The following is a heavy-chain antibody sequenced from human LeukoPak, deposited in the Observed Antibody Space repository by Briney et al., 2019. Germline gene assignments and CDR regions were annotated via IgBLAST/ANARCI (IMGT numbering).Heavy chain of an antibody. Sequence: PGGSLRLSCAGSGFTFSSYSMNWVRQAPGKGLEWVSFISSSSSYIYYADSVKGRFTISRDNAKNSLYLQMNSLRAEDTAVYYCARGGSGWYEGDYWGQGTLVTVSS. CDR3: ARGGSGWYEGDY. J-gene: IGHJ4*02. V-gene: IGHV3-21*01. CDR2: ISSSSSYI. CDR1: GFTFSSYS. D-gene: IGHD6-19*01.